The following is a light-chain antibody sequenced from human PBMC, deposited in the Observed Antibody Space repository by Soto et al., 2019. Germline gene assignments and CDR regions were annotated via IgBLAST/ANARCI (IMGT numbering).Light chain of an antibody. CDR2: AAS. CDR3: PQYYIYPHT. V-gene: IGKV1-8*01. J-gene: IGKJ4*01. CDR1: QSIGTY. Sequence: AIRMTQSPSSFSASTGDRVTITCRASQSIGTYLAWYQQIPGRAPKLLIFAASTLQRGVPSRFSGSGSGTDFPLTISCLQSEDFATYYCPQYYIYPHTFGGGTKVEIK.